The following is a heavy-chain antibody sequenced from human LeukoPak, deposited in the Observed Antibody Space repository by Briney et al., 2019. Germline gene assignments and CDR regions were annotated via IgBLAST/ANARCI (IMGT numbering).Heavy chain of an antibody. CDR2: ISSSGSTI. J-gene: IGHJ6*02. V-gene: IGHV3-11*04. CDR1: GFTFSDYY. D-gene: IGHD2-2*01. Sequence: GGSLRLSCAASGFTFSDYYMSWIRQAPGKGLEWVSYISSSGSTIYYADSVKGRFTISRDNAKNSLYLQMNSLRAEDTAVYYCARVPYCSSSSCYPLTSWYYGMDVWGPGTTVIVSS. CDR3: ARVPYCSSSSCYPLTSWYYGMDV.